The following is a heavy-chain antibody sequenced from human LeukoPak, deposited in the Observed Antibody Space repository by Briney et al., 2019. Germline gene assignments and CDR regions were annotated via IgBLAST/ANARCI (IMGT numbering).Heavy chain of an antibody. CDR3: ARQTGRARDYVWGSYRIRFVDY. V-gene: IGHV4-39*01. D-gene: IGHD3-16*02. Sequence: PSETLSLTCTVSGGSLSSSSYSWGWIRQPPGKGLEWIGSIYYSGSTYYHPSLKSRVTISVDTSKNQFSLKLSSVTAADTAVYYCARQTGRARDYVWGSYRIRFVDYWGQGTLVTVSS. J-gene: IGHJ4*02. CDR2: IYYSGST. CDR1: GGSLSSSSYS.